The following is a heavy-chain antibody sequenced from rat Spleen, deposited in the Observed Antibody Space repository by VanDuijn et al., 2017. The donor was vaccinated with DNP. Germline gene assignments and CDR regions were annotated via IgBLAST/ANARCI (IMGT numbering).Heavy chain of an antibody. CDR3: ATGSSYGFAN. D-gene: IGHD1-2*01. CDR1: GFTFSSYW. Sequence: EVQLVETGGGLVQPGRSLRLSCVASGFTFSSYWMYWIRQAPTKGLEWVASISPTGSSTYYRDSVKGRFTISRDNSKNILYLQMDSLRSEDTATYYCATGSSYGFANWGQGTLVTVSS. J-gene: IGHJ3*01. V-gene: IGHV5-19*01. CDR2: ISPTGSST.